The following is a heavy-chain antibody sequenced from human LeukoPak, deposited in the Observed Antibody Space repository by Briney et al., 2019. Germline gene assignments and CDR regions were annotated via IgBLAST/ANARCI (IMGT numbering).Heavy chain of an antibody. CDR3: ARPAIGDYSSSGEAFDI. CDR2: IYYSGST. D-gene: IGHD6-13*01. CDR1: GGSISSYY. Sequence: PSETLSLTCTVSGGSISSYYWSWIRQPPGKGLEWIGYIYYSGSTNYNPSLKSRVTISVDTSKNQFSLKLSSVTAADTAVYYCARPAIGDYSSSGEAFDIWGQGTMVTVSS. J-gene: IGHJ3*02. V-gene: IGHV4-59*01.